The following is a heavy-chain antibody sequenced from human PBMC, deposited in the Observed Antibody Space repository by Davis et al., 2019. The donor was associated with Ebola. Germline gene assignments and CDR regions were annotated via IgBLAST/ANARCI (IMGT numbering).Heavy chain of an antibody. D-gene: IGHD6-19*01. CDR2: ISYDGSNK. CDR3: ARRNSGWYGEGNY. J-gene: IGHJ4*02. CDR1: GFTFSSYA. V-gene: IGHV3-30-3*01. Sequence: GESLKISCAASGFTFSSYAMHWVRQAPGKGLEWVAVISYDGSNKYYADSVKGRFTISRDNSKNTLYLQMNSLRAEDTAVYYCARRNSGWYGEGNYWGQGTLVTVSS.